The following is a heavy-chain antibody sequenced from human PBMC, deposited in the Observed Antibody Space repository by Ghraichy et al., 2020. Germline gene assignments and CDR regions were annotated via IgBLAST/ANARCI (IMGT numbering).Heavy chain of an antibody. Sequence: GESLNISCAASGFTFRSNWMNWVRQAPGKGLEWLSSISSSSSTISYADSVKGRFTISRDNAKNSLYLQMNSLRAEDTAVYYCAKESCRGGGCYYAYFDYWGQGTLVTVSS. D-gene: IGHD2-15*01. CDR1: GFTFRSNW. CDR2: ISSSSSTI. J-gene: IGHJ4*02. CDR3: AKESCRGGGCYYAYFDY. V-gene: IGHV3-48*01.